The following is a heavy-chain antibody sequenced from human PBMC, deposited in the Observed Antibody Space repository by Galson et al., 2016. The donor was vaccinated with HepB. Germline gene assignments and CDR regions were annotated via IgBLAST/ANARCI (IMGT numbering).Heavy chain of an antibody. Sequence: SLRLSCAASGFTFSHYWMHWVRQVPGEGLVWVSRINSDGSRTSYADSVKGRFTISRDNAKDTLSLQMNSLRAEDTAVYYCARVGPDDYGDYLYNYYGMDVWGQGTTVTVSS. CDR2: INSDGSRT. J-gene: IGHJ6*02. CDR1: GFTFSHYW. CDR3: ARVGPDDYGDYLYNYYGMDV. D-gene: IGHD4-17*01. V-gene: IGHV3-74*01.